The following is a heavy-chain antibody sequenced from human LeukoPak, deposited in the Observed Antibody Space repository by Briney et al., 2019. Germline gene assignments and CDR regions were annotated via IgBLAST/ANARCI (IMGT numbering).Heavy chain of an antibody. D-gene: IGHD3-10*01. J-gene: IGHJ4*02. Sequence: PSETLSLTCAVYGGSFSGYYWSWIRQPPGKGLEWIGEINHSGSTNYNPSLKSRVTISVDTSKNQFSLKLSSVTAADTAVYYCARVMVRGVMGYWGQGTLVTVSS. V-gene: IGHV4-34*01. CDR2: INHSGST. CDR3: ARVMVRGVMGY. CDR1: GGSFSGYY.